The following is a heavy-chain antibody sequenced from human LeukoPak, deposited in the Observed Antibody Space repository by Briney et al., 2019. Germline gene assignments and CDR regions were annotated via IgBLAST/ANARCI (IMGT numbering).Heavy chain of an antibody. Sequence: PGGSLRLSCAASGFTFSSYGMHWVRQAPGKGLEWVAVISDDGSNKYYVDSVKGRFTISRDNSKNTLYLQMNSLRAEDTAVYYCAKGSEYLWGSLENYYYYYMDVWGQGTTVTVSS. J-gene: IGHJ6*03. CDR1: GFTFSSYG. V-gene: IGHV3-30*18. D-gene: IGHD3-16*01. CDR2: ISDDGSNK. CDR3: AKGSEYLWGSLENYYYYYMDV.